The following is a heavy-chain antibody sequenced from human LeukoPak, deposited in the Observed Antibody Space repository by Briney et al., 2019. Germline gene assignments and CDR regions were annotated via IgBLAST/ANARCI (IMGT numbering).Heavy chain of an antibody. CDR2: IRYDGSNK. CDR1: GFTFSSYG. J-gene: IGHJ4*02. CDR3: AKHRRVATIRAPFDY. V-gene: IGHV3-30*02. D-gene: IGHD5-12*01. Sequence: PGGSLRLSCAASGFTFSSYGMHWVRQAPGKGLEWVAFIRYDGSNKYYADSVKGRFTISRDNSKNTLYLQMNSLRAEDTAVYYCAKHRRVATIRAPFDYWGRGTLVTVSS.